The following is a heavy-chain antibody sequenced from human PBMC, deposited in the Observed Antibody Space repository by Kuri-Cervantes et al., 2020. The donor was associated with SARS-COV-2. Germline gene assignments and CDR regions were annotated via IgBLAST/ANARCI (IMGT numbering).Heavy chain of an antibody. CDR1: GGSISSGSYY. CDR2: IYTSGST. V-gene: IGHV4-61*02. D-gene: IGHD6-6*01. CDR3: ASSRLGIFDY. Sequence: SETLSLTCTVSGGSISSGSYYWSWIRQPAGKGLEWIGRIYTSGSTNYNPSLKSRVTISVDTSKNQFSLKLSSVTAADTAVYYCASSRLGIFDYWGQGTLVTVSS. J-gene: IGHJ4*02.